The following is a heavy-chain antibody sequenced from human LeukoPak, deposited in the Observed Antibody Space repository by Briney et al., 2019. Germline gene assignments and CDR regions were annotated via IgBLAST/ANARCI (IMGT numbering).Heavy chain of an antibody. CDR3: ARQMAVGATGVFDY. V-gene: IGHV4-39*01. CDR2: IYYSGST. Sequence: SETLSLTCTVSGGSISSRSYYWGWIRQPPGKGLEWIGSIYYSGSTYYNPSLKSRVTISVDTSKNQFSLKLSSVTAADTAVYYCARQMAVGATGVFDYWGQGTLVTVSS. J-gene: IGHJ4*02. CDR1: GGSISSRSYY. D-gene: IGHD1-26*01.